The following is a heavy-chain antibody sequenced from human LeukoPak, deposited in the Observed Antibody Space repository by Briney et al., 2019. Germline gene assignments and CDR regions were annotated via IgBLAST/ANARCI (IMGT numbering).Heavy chain of an antibody. V-gene: IGHV3-21*01. CDR2: ISSSSSYI. CDR3: ARDPRGDYVFDY. J-gene: IGHJ4*02. D-gene: IGHD4-17*01. Sequence: SGGSLRLSCAASEFTFSSYSMNWVRQAPGKGLEWVSSISSSSSYIYYADSVKGRFTISRDNAKNSLYLQMNSLRAEDTAVYYCARDPRGDYVFDYWGQGTLVTVSS. CDR1: EFTFSSYS.